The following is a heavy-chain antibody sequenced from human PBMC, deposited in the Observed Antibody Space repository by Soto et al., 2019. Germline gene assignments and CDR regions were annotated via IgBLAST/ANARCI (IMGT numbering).Heavy chain of an antibody. J-gene: IGHJ4*02. CDR2: IYYSGST. D-gene: IGHD3-10*01. CDR1: SAPVSSTTYT. CDR3: ARHNYGSGSTYFDY. Sequence: PSETLSLTCTVSSAPVSSTTYTWGWIRQPPGKGLEWVASIYYSGSTNYNPSLKSRVTISVDTSKNQFSLKLNSMTAADTAVYYCARHNYGSGSTYFDYWGQGTLVTVSS. V-gene: IGHV4-39*01.